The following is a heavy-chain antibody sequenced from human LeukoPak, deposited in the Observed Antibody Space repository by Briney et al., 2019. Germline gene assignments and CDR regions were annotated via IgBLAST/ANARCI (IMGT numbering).Heavy chain of an antibody. CDR3: ARVRYQLLEYFDY. V-gene: IGHV1-18*01. J-gene: IGHJ4*02. Sequence: ASVKVSCKASGYTFTSYGISWVRQAPGQGLEWMGWISGYNGNTNYAQKFQGRVTMTTDTPRSTAYMELRSLRSDDTAVYYCARVRYQLLEYFDYWGQGTLVTVSS. D-gene: IGHD2-2*01. CDR2: ISGYNGNT. CDR1: GYTFTSYG.